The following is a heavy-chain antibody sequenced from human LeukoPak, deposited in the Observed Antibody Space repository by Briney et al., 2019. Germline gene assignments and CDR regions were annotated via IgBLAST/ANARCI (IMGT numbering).Heavy chain of an antibody. CDR3: ARAGFSGSRHWFDP. J-gene: IGHJ5*02. CDR1: GGTFSSYA. V-gene: IGHV1-69*13. D-gene: IGHD1-26*01. Sequence: SVKVSCKASGGTFSSYAISWVRQAPGQGLEWMGGIIPIFGTANYAQKFQGRVTITADESTSTVYMELSSLRSEDTAVYYCARAGFSGSRHWFDPWGQGTLVTVSS. CDR2: IIPIFGTA.